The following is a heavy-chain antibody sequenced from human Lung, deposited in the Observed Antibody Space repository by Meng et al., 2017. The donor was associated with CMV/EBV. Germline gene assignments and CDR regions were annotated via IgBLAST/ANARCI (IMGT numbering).Heavy chain of an antibody. D-gene: IGHD4-11*01. CDR2: IYYSGST. Sequence: QVQLQEPGPGLGNPSQPLCLTCTVSGGSISSGDYYWSWIRQPPGKGLEWIGYIYYSGSTYYNPSLKSRVTISVDTSKNQFSLKLSSVTAADTAVYYCARDRTTGRYFDYWGQGTLVTVSS. V-gene: IGHV4-30-4*01. CDR1: GGSISSGDYY. J-gene: IGHJ4*02. CDR3: ARDRTTGRYFDY.